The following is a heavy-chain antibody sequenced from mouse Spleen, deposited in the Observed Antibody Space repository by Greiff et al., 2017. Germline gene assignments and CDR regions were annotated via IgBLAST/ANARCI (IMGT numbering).Heavy chain of an antibody. CDR3: ARRADGYLRAMDY. J-gene: IGHJ4*01. D-gene: IGHD2-3*01. V-gene: IGHV5-9*04. CDR1: GFTFSSYT. Sequence: EVKLVESGGGLVKPGGSLKLSCAASGFTFSSYTMSWVRQTPAKRLEWVATISSGGGNTYYPDSVKGRFTISRDNARNTLYLQMSSLRSEDTAMYYCARRADGYLRAMDYWGQGTSVTVSS. CDR2: ISSGGGNT.